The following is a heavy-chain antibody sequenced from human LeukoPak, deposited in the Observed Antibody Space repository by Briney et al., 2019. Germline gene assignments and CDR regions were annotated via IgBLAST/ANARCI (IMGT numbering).Heavy chain of an antibody. J-gene: IGHJ4*02. CDR1: GFTFNRRG. CDR2: VRYDGGNE. Sequence: GGSLRLSCAASGFTFNRRGMHWVRQAPGKGLEWVAFVRYDGGNEYYGDSVRGRFTISRDNFRNTLSLYMASLTPEDTAVYYCAKDGDDCIDSWGQGTLVTVSS. V-gene: IGHV3-30*02. D-gene: IGHD3-22*01. CDR3: AKDGDDCIDS.